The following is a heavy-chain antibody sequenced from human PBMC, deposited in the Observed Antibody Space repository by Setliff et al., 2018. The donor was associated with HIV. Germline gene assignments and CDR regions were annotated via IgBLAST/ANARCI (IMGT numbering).Heavy chain of an antibody. CDR2: IIPIFGTA. D-gene: IGHD3-22*01. CDR3: AREDYYDSY. Sequence: SVKVSCKASGGTFSSYAISWVRQAPGQGLEWMGGIIPIFGTANYAQKFQGRVTITTDESTSTAYMELSSRRSEDTAVYYCAREDYYDSYWGQGTLVTVSS. V-gene: IGHV1-69*05. CDR1: GGTFSSYA. J-gene: IGHJ4*02.